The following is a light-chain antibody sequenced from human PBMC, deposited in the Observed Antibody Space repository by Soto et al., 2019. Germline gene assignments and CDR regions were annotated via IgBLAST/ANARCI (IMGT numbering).Light chain of an antibody. CDR1: SGHNSYA. J-gene: IGLJ2*01. Sequence: QTVVTQSPSASASLGASVKLTCTLSSGHNSYAITWHQQQPEKGPRYLMKLNSDGSHTKGDGIPDRFSGSSSGAERYLTISSLQSEDEADYYCQTWGTGIVVFGGGTQLTVL. CDR2: LNSDGSH. V-gene: IGLV4-69*01. CDR3: QTWGTGIVV.